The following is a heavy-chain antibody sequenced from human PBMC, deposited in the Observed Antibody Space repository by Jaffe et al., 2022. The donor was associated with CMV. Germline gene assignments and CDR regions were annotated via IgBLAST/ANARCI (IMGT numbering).Heavy chain of an antibody. CDR3: AKESSGGADYGDYPNYYYYYGMDV. J-gene: IGHJ6*02. CDR2: ISGSGGST. D-gene: IGHD4-17*01. CDR1: GFTFSSYA. V-gene: IGHV3-23*01. Sequence: EVQLLESGGGLVQPGGSLRLSCAASGFTFSSYAMSWVRQAPGKGLEWVSAISGSGGSTYYADSVKGRFTISRDNSKNTLYLQMNSLRAEDTAVYYCAKESSGGADYGDYPNYYYYYGMDVWGQGTTVTVSS.